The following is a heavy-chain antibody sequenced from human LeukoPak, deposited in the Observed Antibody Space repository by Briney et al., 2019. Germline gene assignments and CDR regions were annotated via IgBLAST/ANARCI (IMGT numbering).Heavy chain of an antibody. CDR1: GGSISRYY. D-gene: IGHD3-10*01. Sequence: SETLSLTCTVSGGSISRYYWSWIRQPPGKGLEWIGYIYYSGSTNYNPSLKSRVTISVDTSKNQFSLKLSSVTAADTAVYYCARTVRGVFDYWGQGTLVTVSS. CDR2: IYYSGST. V-gene: IGHV4-59*01. J-gene: IGHJ4*02. CDR3: ARTVRGVFDY.